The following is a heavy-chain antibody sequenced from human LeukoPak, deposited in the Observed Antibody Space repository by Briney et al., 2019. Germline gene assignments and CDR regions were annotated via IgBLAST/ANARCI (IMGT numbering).Heavy chain of an antibody. CDR1: GFTFSSYS. J-gene: IGHJ6*03. Sequence: GGSLRLSCAASGFTFSSYSMNWVRQAPGKGLEWVSSISSSSSYIYYADSVKGRFTISRDNAKNSLYLQMNSLRAEDTAVYYCARVWGGYDRHYYHYMDVWGKGTTVTVSS. D-gene: IGHD5-12*01. V-gene: IGHV3-21*01. CDR3: ARVWGGYDRHYYHYMDV. CDR2: ISSSSSYI.